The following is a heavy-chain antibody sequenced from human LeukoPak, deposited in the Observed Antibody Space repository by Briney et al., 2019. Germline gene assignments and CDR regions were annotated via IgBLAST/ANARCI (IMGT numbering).Heavy chain of an antibody. CDR1: GFTFSSYA. CDR3: ARASVPTGDFWSGYYLDY. CDR2: ISYDGSNK. V-gene: IGHV3-30-3*01. Sequence: PGRSLRLSCAASGFTFSSYAMHWVRQAPGKGLEWVAVISYDGSNKYYADSVKGRFTISRDNSKNTLYLQMNSLRAEDTAVYYCARASVPTGDFWSGYYLDYWGQGTLVTVSS. D-gene: IGHD3-3*01. J-gene: IGHJ4*02.